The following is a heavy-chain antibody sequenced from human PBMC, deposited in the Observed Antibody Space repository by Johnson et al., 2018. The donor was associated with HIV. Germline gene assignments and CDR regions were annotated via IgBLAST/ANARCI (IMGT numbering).Heavy chain of an antibody. D-gene: IGHD3-16*02. J-gene: IGHJ3*02. CDR1: GFTVSNYG. CDR3: ARASLYAGVAFDI. Sequence: VQLVESGGGVVQPGGSLRLSCAASGFTVSNYGMHWVRQAPGKGLEWVTFIRYDGTNKVYADSVKGRFTISRDNSENTVYLQMNSLRAEDTAVYYCARASLYAGVAFDIWGQGTMVTVSS. V-gene: IGHV3-30*02. CDR2: IRYDGTNK.